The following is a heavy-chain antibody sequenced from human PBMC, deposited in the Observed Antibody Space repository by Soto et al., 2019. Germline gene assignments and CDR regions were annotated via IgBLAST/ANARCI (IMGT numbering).Heavy chain of an antibody. CDR2: IYYSGST. CDR1: GGSISSGGYY. V-gene: IGHV4-31*03. CDR3: AREGNYDSSGYYTGYAFDI. J-gene: IGHJ3*02. Sequence: QVQLQESGPGLVKPSQTLSLTCTVSGGSISSGGYYWSWIRQHPGKGLEWIGYIYYSGSTYYNPSXXSRVTMSADTSXXXFXXKLSSVTAADTAVYYCAREGNYDSSGYYTGYAFDIWGQGTMVTVSS. D-gene: IGHD3-22*01.